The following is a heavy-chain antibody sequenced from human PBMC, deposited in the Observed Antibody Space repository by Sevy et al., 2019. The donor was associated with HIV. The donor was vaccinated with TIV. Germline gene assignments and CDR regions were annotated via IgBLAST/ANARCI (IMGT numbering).Heavy chain of an antibody. J-gene: IGHJ3*02. V-gene: IGHV3-23*01. Sequence: GGSLRLSCAASGFTFSSYAMSWVRQAPGKGLEWVSAISGSGGSTYYADSVKGRFTISRDNSKNTLYLQMNSLRAEDTAVYYCANGGSYDSSGPDAFDIWDQGTMVTVSS. CDR3: ANGGSYDSSGPDAFDI. D-gene: IGHD3-22*01. CDR2: ISGSGGST. CDR1: GFTFSSYA.